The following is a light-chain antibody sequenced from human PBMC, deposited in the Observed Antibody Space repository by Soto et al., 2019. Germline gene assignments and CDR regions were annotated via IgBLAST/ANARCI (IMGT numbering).Light chain of an antibody. Sequence: DIQMTQSPSTLSASVGDRVTITCRASQSISSWLAWYQQKPGKAPKLLIYDASSLESGVPSRFSGSGSGTEFTLTISSLQHDDFATYYCQQYNSPPLYTFGQGTKLEIK. CDR2: DAS. J-gene: IGKJ2*01. CDR1: QSISSW. V-gene: IGKV1-5*01. CDR3: QQYNSPPLYT.